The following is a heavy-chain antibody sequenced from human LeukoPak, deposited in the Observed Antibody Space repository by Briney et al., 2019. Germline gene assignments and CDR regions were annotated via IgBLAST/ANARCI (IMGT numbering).Heavy chain of an antibody. Sequence: GESLKISCKGSGYSFTSYWISWVRQMPGKGLEWMGRIDPSDSYTNYSPSFQGHVTISVDKSISTAYLQWSSLKASDTDMYYCARRARIAARPNYYYYGMDVWGQGTTVTVSS. CDR2: IDPSDSYT. V-gene: IGHV5-10-1*01. D-gene: IGHD6-6*01. J-gene: IGHJ6*02. CDR1: GYSFTSYW. CDR3: ARRARIAARPNYYYYGMDV.